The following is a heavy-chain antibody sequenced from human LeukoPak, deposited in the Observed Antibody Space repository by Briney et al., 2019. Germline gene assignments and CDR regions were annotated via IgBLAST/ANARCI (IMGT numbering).Heavy chain of an antibody. Sequence: GASVKVSRKASGYSFTSNDISWVRQAPGQGLEWMGWISTYNGRGNYAQKVQGRVTMTADTSTSTAYMELESLRSDDTAVYYCARSVYSGSRGSYFDHWGQGTLVTVSS. CDR1: GYSFTSND. CDR2: ISTYNGRG. CDR3: ARSVYSGSRGSYFDH. J-gene: IGHJ4*02. D-gene: IGHD1-26*01. V-gene: IGHV1-18*01.